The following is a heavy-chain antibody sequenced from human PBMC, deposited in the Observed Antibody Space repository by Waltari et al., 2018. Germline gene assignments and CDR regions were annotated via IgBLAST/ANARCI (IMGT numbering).Heavy chain of an antibody. V-gene: IGHV3-48*03. CDR2: ISYSGSVI. Sequence: EVQLVESGGGLVQPGGSLRLSCAAPGFTFRRYEMNGVRQAPGKGLRWVSYISYSGSVIYYADSVKGRFTISRDNAKNSLYLQMDSLRAEDTAVYYCGRDIIIVPGAPSSAMEVWGQGTTVTVSS. CDR1: GFTFRRYE. D-gene: IGHD3-10*01. J-gene: IGHJ6*02. CDR3: GRDIIIVPGAPSSAMEV.